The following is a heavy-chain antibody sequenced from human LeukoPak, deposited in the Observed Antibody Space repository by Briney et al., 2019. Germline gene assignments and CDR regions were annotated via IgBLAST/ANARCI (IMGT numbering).Heavy chain of an antibody. D-gene: IGHD4-23*01. CDR2: INPSGGST. CDR1: GYTFTSYG. V-gene: IGHV1-46*01. Sequence: ASVKVSCKASGYTFTSYGISWVRQAPGQGLEWMGIINPSGGSTVYAQKFQGRVTMTRDTSTSTVYMELSSLRSEDTAVYYCARDGGSWFDSWGQGTLVTVSS. J-gene: IGHJ5*01. CDR3: ARDGGSWFDS.